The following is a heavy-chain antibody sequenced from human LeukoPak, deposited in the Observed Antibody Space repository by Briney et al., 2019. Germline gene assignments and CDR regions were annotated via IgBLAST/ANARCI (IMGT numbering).Heavy chain of an antibody. CDR1: GFTFSSFG. CDR3: AKDTAMGLPYYYYYYYMDV. Sequence: PGGSLRLSCAASGFTFSSFGMSWVRQAPGKGLEWVSAISGSGGSTYYADSVKGRFTISRDNSKNTLYLQMNSLRAEDTAVYYCAKDTAMGLPYYYYYYYMDVWGKGTTVTVSS. D-gene: IGHD5-18*01. J-gene: IGHJ6*03. CDR2: ISGSGGST. V-gene: IGHV3-23*01.